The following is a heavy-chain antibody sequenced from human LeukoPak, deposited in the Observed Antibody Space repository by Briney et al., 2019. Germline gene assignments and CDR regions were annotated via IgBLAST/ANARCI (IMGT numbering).Heavy chain of an antibody. J-gene: IGHJ4*02. CDR2: IYPADSNT. Sequence: GESLKISCKGSGYSFTNYWIGWVRQMPGKGLEWMGIIYPADSNTRYSPSFQGQVTISVDKSISTAYLQSSSLKASDTAVYYCATGRYCSGGTCYSSLDFWGQGTLVTVSS. CDR3: ATGRYCSGGTCYSSLDF. CDR1: GYSFTNYW. D-gene: IGHD2-15*01. V-gene: IGHV5-51*01.